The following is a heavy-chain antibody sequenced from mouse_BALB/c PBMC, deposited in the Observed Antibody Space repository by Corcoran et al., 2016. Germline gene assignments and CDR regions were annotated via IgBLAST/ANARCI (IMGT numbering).Heavy chain of an antibody. CDR2: INTYTGEP. J-gene: IGHJ4*01. V-gene: IGHV9-1*02. Sequence: QIQLVQSGPELKKPGETVKISCKASGDTFTNYGMNWVKQAPGKGLKGMGWINTYTGEPTYADDFKGRFAFSLETSASTAYLQINNLKNEDMATYFCAREPYAMDYWGQGTSVTVSS. CDR3: AREPYAMDY. CDR1: GDTFTNYG.